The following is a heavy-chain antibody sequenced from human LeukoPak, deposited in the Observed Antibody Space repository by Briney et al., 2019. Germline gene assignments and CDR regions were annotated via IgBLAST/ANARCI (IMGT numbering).Heavy chain of an antibody. CDR2: IYYSGST. Sequence: NASETLSLTCTVSGGSISSSSYYWGWIRQPPGKGLEWIGSIYYSGSTYYNPSLKSRVTISVDTSKNQFSLKLSSVTAADTAVYYCARDWAQDGKIIGSHAFDIWGQGTMVTVSS. J-gene: IGHJ3*02. CDR1: GGSISSSSYY. CDR3: ARDWAQDGKIIGSHAFDI. D-gene: IGHD2/OR15-2a*01. V-gene: IGHV4-39*02.